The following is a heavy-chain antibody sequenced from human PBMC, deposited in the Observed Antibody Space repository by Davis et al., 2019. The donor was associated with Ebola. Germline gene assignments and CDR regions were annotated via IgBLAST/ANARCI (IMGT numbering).Heavy chain of an antibody. CDR2: IRSKANSYAT. CDR1: GFTFSGSA. V-gene: IGHV3-73*01. D-gene: IGHD3-10*01. CDR3: TSELLWFGEFTDDY. Sequence: GGSLKISCAASGFTFSGSAMHWVRQASGKGLEWVGRIRSKANSYATAYAASVKGRFTISRDDSKNTAYLQMNSLKTEDTAVYYCTSELLWFGEFTDDYWGQGTLVTVSS. J-gene: IGHJ4*02.